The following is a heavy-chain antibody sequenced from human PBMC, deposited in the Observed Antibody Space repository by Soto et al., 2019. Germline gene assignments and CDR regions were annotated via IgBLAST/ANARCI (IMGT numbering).Heavy chain of an antibody. D-gene: IGHD4-4*01. V-gene: IGHV3-48*03. CDR2: ISSSGSTI. Sequence: GGSLRLSCAASGFTFSSYEMNWVRQAPGKGLEWVSYISSSGSTIYYADSVKGRFTISRDNAKNSLYLQMNSLRAEDTAVYYWASLQADYAGMDVWGQGTTVTVSS. CDR1: GFTFSSYE. CDR3: ASLQADYAGMDV. J-gene: IGHJ6*02.